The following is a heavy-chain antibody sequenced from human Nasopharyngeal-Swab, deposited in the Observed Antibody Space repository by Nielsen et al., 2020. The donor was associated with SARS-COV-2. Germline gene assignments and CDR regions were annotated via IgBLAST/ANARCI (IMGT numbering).Heavy chain of an antibody. CDR2: MWYAGSSE. D-gene: IGHD2-2*01. J-gene: IGHJ4*02. V-gene: IGHV3-33*08. CDR3: ARESGVSSTSPFDC. CDR1: GFTFSRSW. Sequence: GESLKISCAASGFTFSRSWMAWVRQAPGKGLEWVAVMWYAGSSERYADSVKGRFTISRDISKNTLYLQMNSLRAEDTAVYYCARESGVSSTSPFDCWGRGTLVTVSS.